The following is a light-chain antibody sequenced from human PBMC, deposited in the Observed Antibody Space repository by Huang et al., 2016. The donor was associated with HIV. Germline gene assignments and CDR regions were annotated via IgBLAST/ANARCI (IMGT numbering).Light chain of an antibody. CDR2: GAS. V-gene: IGKV3-20*01. CDR1: QFVANAY. CDR3: QQCGSPTWT. J-gene: IGKJ1*01. Sequence: EIVLTQSPGTLSLSPGGRATLSCRASQFVANAYVAWYQHKPGQSRRLLICGASMRASGIPDRFSGSGFGTDFTLTIGRLEPDDFAVYFCQQCGSPTWTFGQGTKVEIK.